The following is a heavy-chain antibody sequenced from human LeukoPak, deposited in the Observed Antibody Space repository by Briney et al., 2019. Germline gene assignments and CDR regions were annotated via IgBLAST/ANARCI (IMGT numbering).Heavy chain of an antibody. CDR3: ASTPSVGDYYPWYFDL. V-gene: IGHV3-21*06. CDR1: GITFSTYS. D-gene: IGHD1-26*01. CDR2: ISYSSTYI. Sequence: PGGSLRLSCVASGITFSTYSMNWVRQAPGKGLEWVSSISYSSTYIYYEDSVKGRFTISRDNARNSLYLQMNSPRAEDTAVYYCASTPSVGDYYPWYFDLWGRGTLVTVSS. J-gene: IGHJ2*01.